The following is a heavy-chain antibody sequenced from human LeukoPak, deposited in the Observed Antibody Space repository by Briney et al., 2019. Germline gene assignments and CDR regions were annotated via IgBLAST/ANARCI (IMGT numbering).Heavy chain of an antibody. CDR1: GFTFSRFW. CDR3: ARDRRGYYGTFYMDV. J-gene: IGHJ6*03. Sequence: GGSLRLSCAASGFTFSRFWMSWVRQAPGKGLEWMANIKQDGSEKYYVDSVKGRFTISRDNAKNSLYLQVNSLRAEDTAVYYCARDRRGYYGTFYMDVWGKGTTVTISS. D-gene: IGHD3-10*01. V-gene: IGHV3-7*01. CDR2: IKQDGSEK.